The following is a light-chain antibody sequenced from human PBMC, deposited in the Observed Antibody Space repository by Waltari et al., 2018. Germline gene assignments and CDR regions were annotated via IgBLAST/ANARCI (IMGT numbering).Light chain of an antibody. J-gene: IGLJ2*01. V-gene: IGLV2-11*01. CDR1: RSDVGGYNF. Sequence: QSALTQPRSVSGSPGQSVTISCTGTRSDVGGYNFVSWYQQHPGTAPKLIISDVTKLPAGVPDRFSGSKSGNTASLTISGLQAEEEADYYCSSYAGNYVAFGGGTKLTVL. CDR3: SSYAGNYVA. CDR2: DVT.